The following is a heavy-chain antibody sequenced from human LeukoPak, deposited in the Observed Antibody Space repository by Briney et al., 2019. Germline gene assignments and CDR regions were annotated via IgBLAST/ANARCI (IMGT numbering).Heavy chain of an antibody. V-gene: IGHV5-51*01. J-gene: IGHJ4*02. CDR3: ARLIAVAGQQYFDY. Sequence: GESLKISCKGSGYSFTSYWIGWVRQMPGKGLEWMGIIYPGDSDTRYSPSFHGQVTISADKSISTAYLQWSSLKASDTAIYYCARLIAVAGQQYFDYWGQGTLVTVSS. CDR1: GYSFTSYW. D-gene: IGHD6-19*01. CDR2: IYPGDSDT.